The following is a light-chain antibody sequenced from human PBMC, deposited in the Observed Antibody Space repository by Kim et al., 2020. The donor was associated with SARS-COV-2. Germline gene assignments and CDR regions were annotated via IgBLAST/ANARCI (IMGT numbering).Light chain of an antibody. V-gene: IGKV1-39*01. CDR2: AAS. Sequence: SASVGDRVTITCRASQSISTYLNWYQQKPGKAPKLLIYAASSLRSGVPSRFSGSGSGTDFTRTISSLQPDDFATYYCQQSYSTLYTFGQGTKLKI. J-gene: IGKJ2*01. CDR1: QSISTY. CDR3: QQSYSTLYT.